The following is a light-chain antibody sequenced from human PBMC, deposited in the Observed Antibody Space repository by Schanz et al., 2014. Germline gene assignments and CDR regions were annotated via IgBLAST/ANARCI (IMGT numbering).Light chain of an antibody. V-gene: IGLV1-44*01. CDR2: SNN. Sequence: QSVLTQPPSASGTPGQRVTISCSGSSSNIGSNNVNWYQQLPGTAPKLLIYSNNQRPSGVPDRFSGSKSGTSASLAISGLESEDEADYYCAAWDDTLNGPNYVFGTGTKVTVL. J-gene: IGLJ1*01. CDR1: SSNIGSNN. CDR3: AAWDDTLNGPNYV.